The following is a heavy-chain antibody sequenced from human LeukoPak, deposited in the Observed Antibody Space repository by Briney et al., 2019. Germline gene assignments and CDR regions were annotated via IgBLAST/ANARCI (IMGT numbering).Heavy chain of an antibody. V-gene: IGHV3-7*01. CDR3: AREVNFLRMSDY. CDR1: EFTFPMYW. CDR2: IKQDGSEK. D-gene: IGHD3-3*01. Sequence: GGSLRLSCAASEFTFPMYWMSWVRQAPGKGLEWVADIKQDGSEKYYVDSVKGRFTISRDNAKNSLYLQMNSLRAEDTAVYYCAREVNFLRMSDYWGQGTLVTVSS. J-gene: IGHJ4*02.